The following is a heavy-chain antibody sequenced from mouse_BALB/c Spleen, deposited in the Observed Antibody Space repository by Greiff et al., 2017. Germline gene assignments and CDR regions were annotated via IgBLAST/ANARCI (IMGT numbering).Heavy chain of an antibody. Sequence: QVQLQQSGPELVKPGASVRISCKASGYTFTSYYIHWVKQRPGQGLEWIGWIYPGNVNTKYNEKFKGKATLTSDKSSSTACMELSSLTSEDSAVYYCARPYYGNYGYAMDYWGQGTSVTVSS. CDR3: ARPYYGNYGYAMDY. V-gene: IGHV1S56*01. D-gene: IGHD2-10*01. CDR1: GYTFTSYY. CDR2: IYPGNVNT. J-gene: IGHJ4*01.